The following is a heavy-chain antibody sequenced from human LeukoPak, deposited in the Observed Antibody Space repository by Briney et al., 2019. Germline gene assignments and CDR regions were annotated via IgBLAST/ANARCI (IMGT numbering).Heavy chain of an antibody. CDR2: INSDGSTT. CDR3: ARDTADDAFDI. J-gene: IGHJ3*02. V-gene: IGHV3-74*01. Sequence: GGSLRLSCEASGFTFSSYWMHWVRQAPGKGLVWVSRINSDGSTTSYADSVKGRFTISRDNAKNTLYLQMNSLRAEDTAVYHCARDTADDAFDIWGQGTMVTVSS. CDR1: GFTFSSYW.